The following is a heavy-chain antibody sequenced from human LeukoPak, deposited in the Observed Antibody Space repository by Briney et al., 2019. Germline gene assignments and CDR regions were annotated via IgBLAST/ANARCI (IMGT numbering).Heavy chain of an antibody. CDR3: ARGAYGDYDS. J-gene: IGHJ5*01. D-gene: IGHD4-17*01. CDR1: TFTFSSYA. CDR2: ISAGADST. V-gene: IGHV3-23*01. Sequence: GGSLRLSCAPSTFTFSSYAMSCVRQAPGKGLEWVSAISAGADSTYYADSVQGRFTISRDNSKNTLFLQMSGLRAEDTAVYFCARGAYGDYDSWGQGTLVTVSS.